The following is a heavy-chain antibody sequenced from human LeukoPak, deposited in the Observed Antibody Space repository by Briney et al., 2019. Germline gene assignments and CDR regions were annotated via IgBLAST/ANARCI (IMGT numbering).Heavy chain of an antibody. D-gene: IGHD3-22*01. V-gene: IGHV4-38-2*01. J-gene: IGHJ6*03. Sequence: SETLSLTCGVSGYSISSGYYWGWSRQPPGKGLEWIGSSYHSGSTYYNPSLKSRVTLSVDTSTNQFSLQLSSVTAADTAVYYCARHISGYYNYYYYYYMDVWGKGTTVTVSS. CDR2: SYHSGST. CDR1: GYSISSGYY. CDR3: ARHISGYYNYYYYYYMDV.